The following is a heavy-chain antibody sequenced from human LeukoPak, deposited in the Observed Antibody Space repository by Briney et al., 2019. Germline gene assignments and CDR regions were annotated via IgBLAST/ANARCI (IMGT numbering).Heavy chain of an antibody. CDR2: ISGSGGST. Sequence: SGGSLRLSCAASGFTFSSYAMSWVRQAPGKGLEWVSAISGSGGSTYYADSVKGRFTISRDNSKNTLYLQMNSLRAEDTAVYYCARHTGSYYYGSGSYLDYYYYYMDVWGKGTTVTISS. CDR1: GFTFSSYA. V-gene: IGHV3-23*01. D-gene: IGHD3-10*01. CDR3: ARHTGSYYYGSGSYLDYYYYYMDV. J-gene: IGHJ6*03.